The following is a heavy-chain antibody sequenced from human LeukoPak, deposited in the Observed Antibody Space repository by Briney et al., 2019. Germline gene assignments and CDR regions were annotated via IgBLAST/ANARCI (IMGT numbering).Heavy chain of an antibody. Sequence: TGRSLGLSHASSVFTFSNFGVHWGRQARSKGLEEVTVISFDGSDKYYAESPKDRFNVSRDNYKNSLYLQMNSVKAEDTAVYYCAKEGPPDRGYERFDYWGQGTLVTVSS. J-gene: IGHJ4*02. V-gene: IGHV3-30*18. CDR1: VFTFSNFG. D-gene: IGHD5-12*01. CDR3: AKEGPPDRGYERFDY. CDR2: ISFDGSDK.